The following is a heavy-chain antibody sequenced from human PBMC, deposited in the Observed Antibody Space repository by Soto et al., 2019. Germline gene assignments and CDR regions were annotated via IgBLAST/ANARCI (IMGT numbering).Heavy chain of an antibody. D-gene: IGHD3-22*01. CDR3: ARVGYYDSSGYFDY. V-gene: IGHV3-33*01. Sequence: QVQLVESGGGVVQPGRSLRLSCAASGFTCSSDGMHWVRQAPGKGLEWVAVIWYDGSNKYYADYVKGRFTISRDNSKNTLYLQMNSLRAEDKDVYYCARVGYYDSSGYFDYWGQGTLVTVSS. J-gene: IGHJ4*02. CDR1: GFTCSSDG. CDR2: IWYDGSNK.